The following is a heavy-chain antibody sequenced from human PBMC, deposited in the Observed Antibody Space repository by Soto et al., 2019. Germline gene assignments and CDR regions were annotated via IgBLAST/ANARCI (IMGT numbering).Heavy chain of an antibody. Sequence: ASVKGSCKGSGYTFTSYAMHWVRQAPGQRLEWMGWINAGNGNTKYSQKFQGRVTSTRDTSASTAYMELRSLRSEDTAVYYCARGPITIFGVVLYYYYGMDVWGHGTTVT. V-gene: IGHV1-3*01. D-gene: IGHD3-3*01. J-gene: IGHJ6*02. CDR1: GYTFTSYA. CDR3: ARGPITIFGVVLYYYYGMDV. CDR2: INAGNGNT.